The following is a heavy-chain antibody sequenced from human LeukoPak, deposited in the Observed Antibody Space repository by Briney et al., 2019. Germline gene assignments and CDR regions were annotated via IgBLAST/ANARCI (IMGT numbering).Heavy chain of an antibody. V-gene: IGHV6-1*01. CDR3: ARDQVGATSRYYYYYGMDV. J-gene: IGHJ6*02. Sequence: SQTLSLTCAISGDSVSSNSAAWNWIRQSPSRGLEWLGRTYYRSKWYNDYAVSVKSRITINPDTSKNQFSLQLNSVTPEDTAVYYCARDQVGATSRYYYYYGMDVWGQGTTVTVSS. CDR2: TYYRSKWYN. CDR1: GDSVSSNSAA. D-gene: IGHD1-26*01.